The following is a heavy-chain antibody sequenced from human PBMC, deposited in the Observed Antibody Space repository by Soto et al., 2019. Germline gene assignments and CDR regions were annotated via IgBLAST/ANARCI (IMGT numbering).Heavy chain of an antibody. Sequence: EVQLVESGGGLVQPGRSLRLSCAASGFTFDDYAMHWVRQAPGKGLEWVSGISWNSGSIGYADSVKGRFTISRDNAKNSLYLQMNSLRAEDTALYYCAKERVGSGLFYYGMDVWGQGTAVTVSS. CDR2: ISWNSGSI. J-gene: IGHJ6*02. CDR1: GFTFDDYA. D-gene: IGHD1-26*01. CDR3: AKERVGSGLFYYGMDV. V-gene: IGHV3-9*01.